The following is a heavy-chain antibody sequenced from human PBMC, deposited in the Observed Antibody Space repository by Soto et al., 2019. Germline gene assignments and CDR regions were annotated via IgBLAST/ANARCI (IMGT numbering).Heavy chain of an antibody. V-gene: IGHV6-1*01. J-gene: IGHJ3*02. D-gene: IGHD2-15*01. CDR3: ARATSGYCSGGSCYSFIKSYAFDI. Sequence: WIRQSPSRGLEWLGRTYYRSKWYNDYAVSVKSRITINPDTSKNQFSLQLNSVTPEDTAVYYCARATSGYCSGGSCYSFIKSYAFDIWGQGTMVTVS. CDR2: TYYRSKWYN.